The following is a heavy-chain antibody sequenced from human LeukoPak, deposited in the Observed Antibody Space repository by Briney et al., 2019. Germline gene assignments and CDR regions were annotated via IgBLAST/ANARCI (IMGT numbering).Heavy chain of an antibody. D-gene: IGHD3-10*01. CDR3: ARLRVTSTFDY. J-gene: IGHJ4*02. Sequence: SETLSLTCNVSGGSISSSSYYWGWIRQPPGKGLEWIGSIYYSGSTNYNPSLKSRVTISVDTSKNQFSLKLSSVTAADTAVYYCARLRVTSTFDYWGQGTLVTVSS. CDR2: IYYSGST. CDR1: GGSISSSSYY. V-gene: IGHV4-39*07.